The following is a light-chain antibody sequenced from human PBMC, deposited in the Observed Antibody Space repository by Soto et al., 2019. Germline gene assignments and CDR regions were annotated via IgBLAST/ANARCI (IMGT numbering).Light chain of an antibody. CDR3: QQYDSHST. J-gene: IGKJ1*01. CDR2: RAS. V-gene: IGKV1-5*03. Sequence: DIQITQSPSTLSASVGDRVTITCRASQSISIWLAWYQQKPGKAPNLLIYRASTLKSGVPSRFSGSGSGTEFTLTISSRQPDDFATYYCQQYDSHSTFGQGTKVEIK. CDR1: QSISIW.